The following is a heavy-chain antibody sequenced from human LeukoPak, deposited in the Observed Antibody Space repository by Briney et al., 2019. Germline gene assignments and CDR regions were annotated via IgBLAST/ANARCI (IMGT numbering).Heavy chain of an antibody. CDR1: GGSFSGYY. J-gene: IGHJ4*02. V-gene: IGHV4-34*01. Sequence: SETLFLTFAVYGGSFSGYYWSWIRQPPGKGLEWIGEINHSGSTNYNPSLKSRVTISVDTSKNQFSLKLSSVTAADTAMYYCARAGTFGSGSFYLDYWGQGTLVTVSS. CDR3: ARAGTFGSGSFYLDY. CDR2: INHSGST. D-gene: IGHD3-10*01.